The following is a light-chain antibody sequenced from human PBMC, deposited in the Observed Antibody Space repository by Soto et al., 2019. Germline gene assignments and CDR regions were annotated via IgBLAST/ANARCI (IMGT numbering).Light chain of an antibody. J-gene: IGLJ2*01. CDR1: SSNIGNNY. Sequence: QSVLTQPPSVSAAPGQTVTISCSGSSSNIGNNYVSWYQQLPGTAPKLLIYDNNKRPSGIPDRFSGSKSVTSATLGINGLQTGDEADYYCGTWDSSLSAGVFGGGTKLTVL. V-gene: IGLV1-51*01. CDR2: DNN. CDR3: GTWDSSLSAGV.